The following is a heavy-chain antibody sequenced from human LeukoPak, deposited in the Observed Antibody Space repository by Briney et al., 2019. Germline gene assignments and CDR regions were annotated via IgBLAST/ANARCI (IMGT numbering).Heavy chain of an antibody. Sequence: ASVKVSCKASGYTCTSYAMNWVRQAPGQGLGWMGWINTNTGNPTYAQGFTGRFVFSLDTSVSTAYLQICSLKAEDTAVYYCWRADYGGPFDYWGQGTLVTVSS. CDR1: GYTCTSYA. J-gene: IGHJ4*02. V-gene: IGHV7-4-1*01. CDR2: INTNTGNP. D-gene: IGHD4-17*01. CDR3: WRADYGGPFDY.